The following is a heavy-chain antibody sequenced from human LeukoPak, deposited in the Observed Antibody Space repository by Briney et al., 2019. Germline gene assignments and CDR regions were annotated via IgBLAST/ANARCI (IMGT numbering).Heavy chain of an antibody. CDR1: GYTFTSYG. Sequence: GASVKVSCKASGYTFTSYGISWVRQAPGQGLEWMGWISAYNGNTNYAQKLQGRVTMTTDTSTSTAYMELRSLRSDDTAVYYCARDQVSVAGRDFYYYYYMDVWGKGTTVTVSS. V-gene: IGHV1-18*01. CDR2: ISAYNGNT. CDR3: ARDQVSVAGRDFYYYYYMDV. D-gene: IGHD6-19*01. J-gene: IGHJ6*03.